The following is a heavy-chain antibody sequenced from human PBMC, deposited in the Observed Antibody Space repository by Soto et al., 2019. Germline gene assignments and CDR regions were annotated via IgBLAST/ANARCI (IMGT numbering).Heavy chain of an antibody. J-gene: IGHJ4*02. CDR2: INPNSGGT. CDR3: AREVDSSGSSGYFDY. Sequence: QVQLVQSGAEVKKPGASVKVSCKASGYTFTGYYMHWVRQAPGQGLEWMGWINPNSGGTNYAQKFQGRVTMTRETSISTAYMELSRLRSGDTAVYYCAREVDSSGSSGYFDYWGQGTLVTVSS. CDR1: GYTFTGYY. V-gene: IGHV1-2*02. D-gene: IGHD3-22*01.